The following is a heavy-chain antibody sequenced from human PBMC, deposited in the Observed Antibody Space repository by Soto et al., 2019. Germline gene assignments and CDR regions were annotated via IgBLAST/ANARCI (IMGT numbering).Heavy chain of an antibody. V-gene: IGHV4-59*08. CDR1: GGSISGYY. CDR2: IYYSGST. Sequence: QVQLQESGPGLVKPSETLSLTCTVSGGSISGYYCSWIRQPPGKGLEWIGHIYYSGSTNYNPSLKSRVTISVDTSRNQFSLNLTSVTAADTAVYYCARHGRTRTLYYYYDMDVWGQGTTVTVSS. CDR3: ARHGRTRTLYYYYDMDV. J-gene: IGHJ6*02. D-gene: IGHD1-1*01.